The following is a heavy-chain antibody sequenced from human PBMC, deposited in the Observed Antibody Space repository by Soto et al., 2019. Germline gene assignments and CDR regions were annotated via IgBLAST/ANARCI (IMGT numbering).Heavy chain of an antibody. CDR2: IGTAGDT. Sequence: GGSLRLSCAASGFTFSSYDLHWVRQATGKGLEWVSAIGTAGDTYYPGSVKGRFTISRENAKNSLYLQMNSLRAGDTAVYYCARGHPYSSVWHYYYHGMDVWDHGTTVTDPS. CDR3: ARGHPYSSVWHYYYHGMDV. D-gene: IGHD6-19*01. CDR1: GFTFSSYD. J-gene: IGHJ6*02. V-gene: IGHV3-13*01.